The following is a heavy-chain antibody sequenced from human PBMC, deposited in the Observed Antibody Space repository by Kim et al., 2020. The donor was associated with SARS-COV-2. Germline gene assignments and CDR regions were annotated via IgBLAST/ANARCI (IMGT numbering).Heavy chain of an antibody. CDR3: ARQRPDYYDIDY. Sequence: NYNPSLRSRVTRAVDTSKHQFSLKLSSVTAADTAVYYCARQRPDYYDIDYWGQGTLVTVSS. V-gene: IGHV4-59*08. D-gene: IGHD3-22*01. J-gene: IGHJ4*02.